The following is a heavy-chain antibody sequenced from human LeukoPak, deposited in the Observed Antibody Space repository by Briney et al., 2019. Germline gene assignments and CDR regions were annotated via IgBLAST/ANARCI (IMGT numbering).Heavy chain of an antibody. J-gene: IGHJ4*02. Sequence: SGPTLVKPTQTLTLTCTFSGFSLSTSGVGVGWIRQPPGKALEWLALIYWDDDKRYSPSLKSRLTITKDTSKNQVVLTMTNMDPVDTATYYCAHRLGPSWFGGRKNYFDYWGQGTLVTVSS. CDR2: IYWDDDK. D-gene: IGHD3-10*01. V-gene: IGHV2-5*02. CDR1: GFSLSTSGVG. CDR3: AHRLGPSWFGGRKNYFDY.